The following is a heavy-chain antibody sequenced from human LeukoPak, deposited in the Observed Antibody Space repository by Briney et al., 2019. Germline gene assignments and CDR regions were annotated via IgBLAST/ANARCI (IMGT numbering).Heavy chain of an antibody. CDR1: GFTITNCA. V-gene: IGHV3-23*01. CDR2: ISGSSDSA. CDR3: AKDTYGDKAFDY. D-gene: IGHD4-23*01. J-gene: IGHJ4*02. Sequence: GGSLRLSCAASGFTITNCALTWVRQTPGKGLEWVSTISGSSDSAYYADSVKGRFTISRDTSKNTMYLQMNSLRAEDTAVYYCAKDTYGDKAFDYWGQGTLVTVSS.